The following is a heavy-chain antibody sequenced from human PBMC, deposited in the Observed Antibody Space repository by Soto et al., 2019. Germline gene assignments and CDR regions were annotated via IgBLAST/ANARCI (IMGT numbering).Heavy chain of an antibody. CDR2: MNPNSGNT. D-gene: IGHD2-15*01. CDR3: AKMVVVAVTAPNWFDP. J-gene: IGHJ5*02. Sequence: ASVKVSCKASGYTFTSYDINWVRQATGHGLEWMGWMNPNSGNTGYAQKFQGRVTMTRNTSISTAYMELSSLRSEDTAVYYCAKMVVVAVTAPNWFDPWGQGTLVTVSS. CDR1: GYTFTSYD. V-gene: IGHV1-8*01.